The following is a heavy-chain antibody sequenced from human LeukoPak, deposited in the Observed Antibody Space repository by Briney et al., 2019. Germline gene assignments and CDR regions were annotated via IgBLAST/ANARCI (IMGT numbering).Heavy chain of an antibody. CDR1: ASTFTAYY. CDR2: INPNSDGT. D-gene: IGHD6-13*01. V-gene: IGHV1-2*02. Sequence: GASVKVSLKASASTFTAYYMHWVREAPAQGLEWMGWINPNSDGTNYEQKVQGRVTMTRGTSISTAYMELSRLRSEDTGVYYWARESHGWQQLSIEPPDYWGQGTLVTVSS. J-gene: IGHJ4*02. CDR3: ARESHGWQQLSIEPPDY.